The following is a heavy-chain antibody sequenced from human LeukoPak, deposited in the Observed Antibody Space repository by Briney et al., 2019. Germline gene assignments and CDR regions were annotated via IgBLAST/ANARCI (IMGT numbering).Heavy chain of an antibody. J-gene: IGHJ4*02. CDR2: IYYSGST. CDR1: GGSISSYY. V-gene: IGHV4-59*01. CDR3: ARVSSEDIVVVPAAIPSIAFDY. D-gene: IGHD2-2*02. Sequence: SENLSRNCTVSGGSISSYYWRWIRQPQGKGLEWIGYIYYSGSTNYKPSLKSRVTISVDTSKNQFSLKLSSVTAADTAVYYCARVSSEDIVVVPAAIPSIAFDYWGQGTLVTVSS.